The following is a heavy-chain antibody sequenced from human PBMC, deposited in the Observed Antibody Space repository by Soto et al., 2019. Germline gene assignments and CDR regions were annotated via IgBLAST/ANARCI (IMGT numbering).Heavy chain of an antibody. V-gene: IGHV3-74*01. Sequence: GGSLRLSCASSGFTFSTYWMHWVRQAPGKGLVWVSGMNTDGSFTNYADSVKGRFTISRDNAKNTLYLQMNSLRAEDSAIYYCAVVVTGTRWGQGTLVTVSS. J-gene: IGHJ4*02. CDR2: MNTDGSFT. CDR3: AVVVTGTR. D-gene: IGHD2-15*01. CDR1: GFTFSTYW.